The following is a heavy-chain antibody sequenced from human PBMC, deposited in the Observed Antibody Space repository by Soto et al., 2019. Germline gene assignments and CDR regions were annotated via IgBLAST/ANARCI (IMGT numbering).Heavy chain of an antibody. Sequence: QVQLVQSGAEVKKPGASVKVSCKASGYTFTSYDINRVRQATGQGLEWMGWMNPNSGNTGYAQKFQGRVTMTRNTSISTAYMELSSLRSEDTAVYYCARPGYCTNGVCPNWFDPWGQGTLVTVSS. CDR1: GYTFTSYD. CDR3: ARPGYCTNGVCPNWFDP. CDR2: MNPNSGNT. D-gene: IGHD2-8*01. V-gene: IGHV1-8*01. J-gene: IGHJ5*02.